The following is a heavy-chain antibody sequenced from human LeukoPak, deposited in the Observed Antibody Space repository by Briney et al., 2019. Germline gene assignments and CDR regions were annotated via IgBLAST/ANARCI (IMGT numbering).Heavy chain of an antibody. J-gene: IGHJ4*02. Sequence: GASVKVSCKXSGYTFTGDYMHWVRQAPGQGLEWMGRINPNSGGTNYAQKFQGRVTMTRNTSISTAYMELSSLRSEDTAVYYCARGGFTYGYYFDYWGQGTLVTVSS. V-gene: IGHV1-2*06. CDR1: GYTFTGDY. D-gene: IGHD5-18*01. CDR2: INPNSGGT. CDR3: ARGGFTYGYYFDY.